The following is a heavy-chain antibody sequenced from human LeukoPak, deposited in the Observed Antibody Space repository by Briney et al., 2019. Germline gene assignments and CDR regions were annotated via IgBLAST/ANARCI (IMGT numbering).Heavy chain of an antibody. Sequence: GGSLRFSCTGPGFMFRSYAMHGVRQAPGKGLNWLAYIQHDGSEQFYADSVKGRFTISRDNSKNTVYLQMNSLRAEDTALYYCAKFDTVMVNHDAFDIWGQGTMVTVSS. CDR2: IQHDGSEQ. CDR3: AKFDTVMVNHDAFDI. D-gene: IGHD5-18*01. V-gene: IGHV3-30*02. J-gene: IGHJ3*02. CDR1: GFMFRSYA.